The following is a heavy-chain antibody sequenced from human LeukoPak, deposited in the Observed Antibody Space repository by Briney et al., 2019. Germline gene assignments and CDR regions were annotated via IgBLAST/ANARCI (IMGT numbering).Heavy chain of an antibody. CDR3: ARWTQYSSSWYYDY. CDR1: GFTFSSYS. Sequence: GGSLRLSCAASGFTFSSYSMNWVRQAPGKGLDWVSSISSSGYIYYADSVKGRFTISRDNAKNSLYLQMNSLRAEDTAVYYCARWTQYSSSWYYDYWGQGTLVTVSS. CDR2: ISSSGYI. J-gene: IGHJ4*02. D-gene: IGHD6-13*01. V-gene: IGHV3-21*01.